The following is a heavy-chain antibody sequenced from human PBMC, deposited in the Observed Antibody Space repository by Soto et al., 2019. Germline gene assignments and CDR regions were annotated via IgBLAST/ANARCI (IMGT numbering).Heavy chain of an antibody. V-gene: IGHV3-21*01. CDR2: ISSSSSYI. Sequence: EVQLVESGGGLVKPGGSLRLSCAASGFTFSSYSMNWVRQAPGKGLEWVSSISSSSSYIYYADSVKGRFTISRDNAKNSLYLQMNSLRAEDTAVYYCARDSGGFPTQDYWGQGTLVTVSS. CDR1: GFTFSSYS. J-gene: IGHJ4*02. D-gene: IGHD6-19*01. CDR3: ARDSGGFPTQDY.